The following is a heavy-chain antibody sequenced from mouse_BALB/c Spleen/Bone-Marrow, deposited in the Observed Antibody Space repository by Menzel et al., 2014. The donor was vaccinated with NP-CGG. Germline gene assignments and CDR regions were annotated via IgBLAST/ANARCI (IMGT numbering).Heavy chain of an antibody. Sequence: QVQLQQSGVELVKPGASVKLSCKASRNTFTSYDINWVRQRPEQGLEWIGWIFPGDSTTKYNEKFKGKATLSTDKSSSTVHMQLSRLTSEDSAVYFCVRSRLRDWYFDAWGAGTTVTISS. D-gene: IGHD1-2*01. V-gene: IGHV1-85*01. J-gene: IGHJ1*01. CDR1: RNTFTSYD. CDR3: VRSRLRDWYFDA. CDR2: IFPGDSTT.